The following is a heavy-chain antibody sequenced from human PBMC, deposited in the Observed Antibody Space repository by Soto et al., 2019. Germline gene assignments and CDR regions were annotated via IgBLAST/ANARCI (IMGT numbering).Heavy chain of an antibody. CDR1: GGSISSSSYY. V-gene: IGHV4-39*01. CDR2: IYYSGNT. Sequence: QLQLQESGPGLVKPSETLSLTCTVSGGSISSSSYYWGWIRQPPGKGLEWIGSIYYSGNTYYKPSLKSRVTISVDTSKNQCSLKLSSVTAADLGVYYCARLKGYYDRRGYYFDYWGQGTLVTVSS. D-gene: IGHD3-22*01. CDR3: ARLKGYYDRRGYYFDY. J-gene: IGHJ4*02.